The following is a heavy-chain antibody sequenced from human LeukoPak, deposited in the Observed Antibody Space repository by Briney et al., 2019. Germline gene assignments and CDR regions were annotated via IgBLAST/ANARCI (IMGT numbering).Heavy chain of an antibody. Sequence: PGGSLRLSCTTSGFTFDDYGMSWVRQAPGKGLEWVSGINWNGGSTGYADSVKGRFTISRDNAKNSLYLQMNSLRAEDTALYYCARVLPWSNYMDVWGKGTTVTVSS. CDR2: INWNGGST. CDR1: GFTFDDYG. V-gene: IGHV3-20*04. J-gene: IGHJ6*03. CDR3: ARVLPWSNYMDV.